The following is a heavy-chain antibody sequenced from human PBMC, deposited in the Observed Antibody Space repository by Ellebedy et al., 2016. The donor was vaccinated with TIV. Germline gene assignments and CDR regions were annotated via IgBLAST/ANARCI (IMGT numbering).Heavy chain of an antibody. Sequence: GGSLRLXXAASGFTFRSNGMHWVRQAPGKGLEWVAVISYDGGKIYYADSVKGRFTISRDNSKNTLYLQMNSLRVEDTAVYYCARRGAVPGTLDNWGQGTLVTVSS. V-gene: IGHV3-30*03. CDR2: ISYDGGKI. J-gene: IGHJ4*02. CDR3: ARRGAVPGTLDN. D-gene: IGHD2-15*01. CDR1: GFTFRSNG.